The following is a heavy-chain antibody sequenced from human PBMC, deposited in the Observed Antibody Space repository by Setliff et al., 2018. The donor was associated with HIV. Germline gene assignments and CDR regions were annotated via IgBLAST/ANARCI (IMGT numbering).Heavy chain of an antibody. CDR1: GYTFSTYW. CDR3: ARITNCSGGSWSCYFDY. V-gene: IGHV5-51*01. CDR2: IYPDKSDT. D-gene: IGHD2-15*01. J-gene: IGHJ4*02. Sequence: GESLKISCQGSGYTFSTYWVAWVRHTPGKGMDWVGLIYPDKSDTKYRPSLQGQVTISADKSIATAYLQWNNLKASDTATYYCARITNCSGGSWSCYFDYWGQGTLVTVSS.